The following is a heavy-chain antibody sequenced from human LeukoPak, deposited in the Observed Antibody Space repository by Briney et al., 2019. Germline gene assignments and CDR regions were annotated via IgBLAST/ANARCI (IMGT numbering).Heavy chain of an antibody. V-gene: IGHV4-4*02. CDR3: AKTAGFLEWLSRPGMDV. D-gene: IGHD3-3*01. CDR2: IYHTGNT. J-gene: IGHJ6*02. CDR1: DGSISTTNW. Sequence: PSETLSLTCAVSDGSISTTNWWSWVRQPPGKGLEWIGEIYHTGNTNYYPSLKSRVTISVDKSKNQFSLKLTSVTAADTAVYYCAKTAGFLEWLSRPGMDVWGQGTSVTVS.